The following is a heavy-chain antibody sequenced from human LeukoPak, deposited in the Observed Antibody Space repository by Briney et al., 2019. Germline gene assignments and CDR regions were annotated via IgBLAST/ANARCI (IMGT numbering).Heavy chain of an antibody. J-gene: IGHJ6*04. V-gene: IGHV1-69*01. D-gene: IGHD5-18*01. CDR3: ARPRGYSYGYNYYGMDV. Sequence: GASVKVSCKASGGTFSSYAISWVRQAPGQGLDWMGGIIPIFGTANYAQKFQGRVTITADESTRTAYMELSSLRSEDTAVYYCARPRGYSYGYNYYGMDVWGKGTTVTVSS. CDR1: GGTFSSYA. CDR2: IIPIFGTA.